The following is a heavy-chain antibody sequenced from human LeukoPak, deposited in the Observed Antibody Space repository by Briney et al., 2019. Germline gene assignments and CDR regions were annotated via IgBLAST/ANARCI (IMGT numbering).Heavy chain of an antibody. Sequence: PGGSLRLSCAASGFTFSSYSMYWVRQAPGKGLEWVSSISSSSSYIYYADSVKGRFTISRDNAKNSLYLQMNSLRAEDTAVYYCASAGYGSGSYYDYWGQGTLVTVSS. CDR3: ASAGYGSGSYYDY. CDR2: ISSSSSYI. D-gene: IGHD3-10*01. J-gene: IGHJ4*02. CDR1: GFTFSSYS. V-gene: IGHV3-21*01.